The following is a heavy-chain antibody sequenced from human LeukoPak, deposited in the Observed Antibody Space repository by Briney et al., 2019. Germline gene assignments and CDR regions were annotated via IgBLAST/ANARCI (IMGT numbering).Heavy chain of an antibody. D-gene: IGHD6-13*01. V-gene: IGHV4-4*07. J-gene: IGHJ5*02. CDR1: DRSVSRYY. CDR3: ASSGSSWYENWLDP. Sequence: PSETLSLTCTVSDRSVSRYYWNWIRQPAGKGLEWIGRIYTSGSTNYNPSLKSRVSVSVDTSKNQFSLKLSSVTAAGTAVYYCASSGSSWYENWLDPWGPGTLGTVSS. CDR2: IYTSGST.